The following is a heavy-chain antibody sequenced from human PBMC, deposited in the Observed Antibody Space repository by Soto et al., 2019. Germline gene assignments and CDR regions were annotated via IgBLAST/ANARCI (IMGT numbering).Heavy chain of an antibody. D-gene: IGHD3-22*01. J-gene: IGHJ5*02. Sequence: GASVKVSCKASGYTFTSYAMHWVRQAPGQRLEWMGWINAGNGNTKYSQKFQGRVTITRDTSASTAYMELSSLRSEDTAVYYCARDTYYYDSSGYQPFXPWGQRTLVTVSS. CDR1: GYTFTSYA. CDR3: ARDTYYYDSSGYQPFXP. CDR2: INAGNGNT. V-gene: IGHV1-3*01.